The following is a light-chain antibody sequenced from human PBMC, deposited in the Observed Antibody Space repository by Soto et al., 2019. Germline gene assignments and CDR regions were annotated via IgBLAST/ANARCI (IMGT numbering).Light chain of an antibody. CDR2: DND. CDR3: AAWDDSLNGPV. V-gene: IGLV1-44*01. CDR1: SSTFGSNA. J-gene: IGLJ2*01. Sequence: QAVVTQPPSASGTPGQRVAISCSGSSSTFGSNAVNWYQQLPGTAPKLLIYDNDQRPSGVPDRFSGSKSGTSASLAISGLQSDDAADYYCAAWDDSLNGPVFGGGTQLTVL.